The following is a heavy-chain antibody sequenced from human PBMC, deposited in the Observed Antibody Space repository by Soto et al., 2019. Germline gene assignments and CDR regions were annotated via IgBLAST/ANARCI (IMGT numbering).Heavy chain of an antibody. CDR2: ISAHNGNT. Sequence: QVHLVQSGAEVKKPGASVKVSCKGSGYTFTSYGITWVRQAPGQGLEWMGWISAHNGNTDYAQKLQGRVTVTRDTSTTTAYMVLRSLSSAVTAVSYCARGRYGDYWGQGALVTVSS. CDR3: ARGRYGDY. CDR1: GYTFTSYG. V-gene: IGHV1-18*01. J-gene: IGHJ4*02. D-gene: IGHD1-1*01.